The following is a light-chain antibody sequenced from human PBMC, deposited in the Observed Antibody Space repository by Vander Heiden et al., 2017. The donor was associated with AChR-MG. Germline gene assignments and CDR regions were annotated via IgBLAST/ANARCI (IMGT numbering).Light chain of an antibody. J-gene: IGKJ1*01. CDR3: QQSYSTRKT. CDR2: AAS. V-gene: IGKV1-39*01. CDR1: QSISSY. Sequence: DIQMPQSPSSLSASVGDRVTITCRASQSISSYLNWYQQKPGKAPKLLIYAASSLQSGVPSRFSGSGSGTEFTLTISSLQPEDFATYYCQQSYSTRKTFGQGTKVEIK.